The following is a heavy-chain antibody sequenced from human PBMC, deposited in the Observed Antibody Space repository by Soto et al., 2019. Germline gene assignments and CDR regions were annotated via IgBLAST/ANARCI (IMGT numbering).Heavy chain of an antibody. J-gene: IGHJ5*02. Sequence: ESLKIPCKVAGDSFTSFWIGWVRQMHGKGLEWMGIIYPGDSDTRYSPSFQGQVTISADKSISTAYLQWSSLKVSDTAMYYCARLGLGSSSWYNWFDPWGQGTLVTVSS. V-gene: IGHV5-51*01. CDR2: IYPGDSDT. CDR1: GDSFTSFW. D-gene: IGHD6-13*01. CDR3: ARLGLGSSSWYNWFDP.